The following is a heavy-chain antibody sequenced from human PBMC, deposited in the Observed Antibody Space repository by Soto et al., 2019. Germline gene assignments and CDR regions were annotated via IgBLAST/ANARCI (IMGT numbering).Heavy chain of an antibody. CDR2: IYYSGST. J-gene: IGHJ5*02. Sequence: SETLSLTCTVSGGSISSGGYYWSWIRQHPGKGLEWIGYIYYSGSTYYNPSLKSRVTISVDTSKNQFSLKLSSVTAADTAVYYCARAFSPHSRWFDPWGPGTLVTVSS. CDR1: GGSISSGGYY. CDR3: ARAFSPHSRWFDP. V-gene: IGHV4-31*03. D-gene: IGHD2-15*01.